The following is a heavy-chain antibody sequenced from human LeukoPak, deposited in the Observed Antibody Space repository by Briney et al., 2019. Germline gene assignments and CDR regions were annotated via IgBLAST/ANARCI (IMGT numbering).Heavy chain of an antibody. Sequence: ASVKVSCKASGFTFTSSAMQWVRQARGQRLEWIGWIVVGSGNTNYAQKFQERVTITRDMSTSTAYMELSSLRSEDTAVYYCARDLRGYQAAAGTGTFDYWGQGTLVTVSS. D-gene: IGHD6-13*01. V-gene: IGHV1-58*02. CDR1: GFTFTSSA. CDR2: IVVGSGNT. CDR3: ARDLRGYQAAAGTGTFDY. J-gene: IGHJ4*02.